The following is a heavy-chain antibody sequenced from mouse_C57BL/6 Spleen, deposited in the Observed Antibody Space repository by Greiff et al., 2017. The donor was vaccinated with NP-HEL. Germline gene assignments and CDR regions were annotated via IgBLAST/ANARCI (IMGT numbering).Heavy chain of an antibody. D-gene: IGHD2-4*01. CDR1: GYSFTDYN. CDR3: ASGLYYDYAWFAY. CDR2: INPNYGTT. J-gene: IGHJ3*01. V-gene: IGHV1-39*01. Sequence: VQLKESGPELVKPGASVKISCKASGYSFTDYNMNWVKQSNGKSLEWIGVINPNYGTTSYNQKFKGKATLTVDQSSSTAYMQLNSLTSEDSAVYYCASGLYYDYAWFAYWGQGTLVTVSA.